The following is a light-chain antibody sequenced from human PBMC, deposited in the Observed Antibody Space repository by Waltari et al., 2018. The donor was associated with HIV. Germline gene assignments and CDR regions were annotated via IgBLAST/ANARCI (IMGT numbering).Light chain of an antibody. CDR3: AAWDDSLNAVL. J-gene: IGLJ2*01. CDR2: SNN. CDR1: NYHIGGNT. Sequence: QSVLTQPPSASGTPGQRVTIPCSGSNYHIGGNTVNWYQQFLRTAPKLLIYSNNQRPSGVPDRISGSKSGTSASLAISGLQSEDEADYYCAAWDDSLNAVLFGGGTRLTVL. V-gene: IGLV1-44*01.